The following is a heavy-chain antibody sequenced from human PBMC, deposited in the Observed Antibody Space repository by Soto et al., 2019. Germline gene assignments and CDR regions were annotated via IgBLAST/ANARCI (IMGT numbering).Heavy chain of an antibody. J-gene: IGHJ4*02. D-gene: IGHD3-9*01. Sequence: GGSLRLSCAASGFPFRSYAMGWVRQAPGKGLEWISVISGSGEITLYTDSGKGRFTISRDFSNNTLSLQMNSLRADDTAIYYCGKARYLLVDQPLYFESWGQGTLVTVSS. V-gene: IGHV3-23*01. CDR2: ISGSGEIT. CDR1: GFPFRSYA. CDR3: GKARYLLVDQPLYFES.